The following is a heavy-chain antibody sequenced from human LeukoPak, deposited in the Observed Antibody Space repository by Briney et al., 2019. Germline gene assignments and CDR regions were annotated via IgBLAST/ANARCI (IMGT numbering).Heavy chain of an antibody. CDR3: AKDLTASSYYYDSSGYYSYLFDY. D-gene: IGHD3-22*01. Sequence: PGGSLRLSCAASGFTFDDYAMRWVRQAPGKGLEWVSGISWNSGSTGYADSVKGRFTISRDNAKNSLYLQMNSLRAEDTALYYCAKDLTASSYYYDSSGYYSYLFDYWGQGTLVTVSS. CDR2: ISWNSGST. J-gene: IGHJ4*02. CDR1: GFTFDDYA. V-gene: IGHV3-9*01.